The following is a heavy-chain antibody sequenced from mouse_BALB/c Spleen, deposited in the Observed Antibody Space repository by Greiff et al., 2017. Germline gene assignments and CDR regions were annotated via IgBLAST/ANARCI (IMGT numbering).Heavy chain of an antibody. CDR3: ARFPWNYAMDY. Sequence: EVQLQQSGPELVKPGASVKMSCKASGYTFTSYVMHWVKQKPGQGLEWIGYINPYNDGTKYNEKFKGKATLTSDKSSSTAYMELSSLTSEDSAVYYCARFPWNYAMDYWGQGTSVTVSS. J-gene: IGHJ4*01. CDR1: GYTFTSYV. V-gene: IGHV1-14*01. CDR2: INPYNDGT.